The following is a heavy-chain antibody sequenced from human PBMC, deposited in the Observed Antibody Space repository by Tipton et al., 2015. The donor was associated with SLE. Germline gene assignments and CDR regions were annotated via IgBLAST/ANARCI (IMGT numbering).Heavy chain of an antibody. CDR2: VFISGST. J-gene: IGHJ6*03. CDR3: AREDYSNYRGYYYYMDV. V-gene: IGHV4-61*02. Sequence: TLSLTCTVSGGSISGGSYYWTWIRQPAGKGLEWIGRVFISGSTYYNPSLKSRVSISVDRSKNQFSLRLSSVTAADTAVYYCAREDYSNYRGYYYYMDVWGKGTTVTVSS. CDR1: GGSISGGSYY. D-gene: IGHD4-11*01.